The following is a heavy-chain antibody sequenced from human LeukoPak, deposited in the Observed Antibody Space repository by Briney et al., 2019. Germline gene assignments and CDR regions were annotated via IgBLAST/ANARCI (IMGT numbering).Heavy chain of an antibody. J-gene: IGHJ4*02. CDR3: AKLGIMRPLDY. D-gene: IGHD3-16*01. CDR2: IRFDGSNK. CDR1: GLTVSIYD. Sequence: GGSLRRSCAASGLTVSIYDMHWVRQAPGKGLQWVAFIRFDGSNKYYADSVKGRFTISRDNSKNTLYLQMNSLRAEDTAVYYCAKLGIMRPLDYWGQGTLVTVSS. V-gene: IGHV3-30*02.